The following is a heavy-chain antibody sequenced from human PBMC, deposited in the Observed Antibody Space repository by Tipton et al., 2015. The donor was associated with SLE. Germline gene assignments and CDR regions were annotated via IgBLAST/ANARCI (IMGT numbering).Heavy chain of an antibody. Sequence: TLSLTCTVSGGSISSSSYYWGWIRQPPGKGLEWIGSIYYSGSTYYNPSLKSRVTISVDTSKNQFSLKLSSVTAADTAVYYCAGLGGATNLGAYFFDYWGQGTPVTVSS. J-gene: IGHJ4*02. CDR2: IYYSGST. V-gene: IGHV4-39*01. CDR1: GGSISSSSYY. CDR3: AGLGGATNLGAYFFDY. D-gene: IGHD1-26*01.